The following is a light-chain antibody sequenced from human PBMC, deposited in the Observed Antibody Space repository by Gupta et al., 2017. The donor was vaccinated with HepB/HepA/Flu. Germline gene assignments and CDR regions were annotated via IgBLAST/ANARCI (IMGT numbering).Light chain of an antibody. J-gene: IGKJ4*01. V-gene: IGKV3-15*01. CDR1: QSFSSN. CDR3: LQYDNWPLT. CDR2: GAS. Sequence: VMTQSPANLSVSPGEGATISCRAGQSFSSNLAWYQQKPGQAPRLLIYGASTRASGIPARFSGSGSGTEFTLTINSLQSEDFAVYYCLQYDNWPLTFGGGTKVEI.